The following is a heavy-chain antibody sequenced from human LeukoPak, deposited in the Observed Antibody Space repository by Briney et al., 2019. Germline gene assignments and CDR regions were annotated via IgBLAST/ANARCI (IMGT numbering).Heavy chain of an antibody. J-gene: IGHJ3*02. V-gene: IGHV1-46*01. D-gene: IGHD3-22*01. CDR3: ARVKSYYYDTSDKDAFDI. CDR1: GYTFTSHF. Sequence: ASVKVSCKASGYTFTSHFMHWVRQAPGQGLEWMGIINPRGGSTSYTQKFQGRVTMTRDTSTSTVYMELSSLRSEDTAVYYCARVKSYYYDTSDKDAFDIWGQGTMVTVSS. CDR2: INPRGGST.